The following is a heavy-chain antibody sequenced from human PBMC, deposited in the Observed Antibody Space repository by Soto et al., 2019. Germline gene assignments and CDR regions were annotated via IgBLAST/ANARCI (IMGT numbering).Heavy chain of an antibody. CDR3: AKDQDYDFGVVIPPPAFDY. CDR1: GFTFSSYA. D-gene: IGHD3-3*01. Sequence: GGSLRLSCAASGFTFSSYAMSWVRQAPGKGLEWVSAISGSGGSTYYADSVKGRFTISRDNSKNTLYLQMNSLRAEDTAVYYCAKDQDYDFGVVIPPPAFDYWGQGTLVTVSS. J-gene: IGHJ4*02. CDR2: ISGSGGST. V-gene: IGHV3-23*01.